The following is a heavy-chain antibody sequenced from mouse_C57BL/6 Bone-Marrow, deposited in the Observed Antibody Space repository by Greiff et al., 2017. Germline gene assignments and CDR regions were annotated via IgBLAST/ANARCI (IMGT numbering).Heavy chain of an antibody. D-gene: IGHD2-5*01. V-gene: IGHV5-6*02. CDR3: ARQDSNFFYYFDY. CDR1: GFTFSSYG. J-gene: IGHJ2*01. Sequence: DVMLVESGGDLVKPGGSLKLSCAASGFTFSSYGMSWVRQTPDKRLEWVATISSGGSYTYYPDSVKGRFTISRDNAKNTLYLQMSSLKSEDTAMYYCARQDSNFFYYFDYWGQGTTLTVSS. CDR2: ISSGGSYT.